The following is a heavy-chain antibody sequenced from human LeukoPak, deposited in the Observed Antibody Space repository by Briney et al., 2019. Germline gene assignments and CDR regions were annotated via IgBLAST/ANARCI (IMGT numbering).Heavy chain of an antibody. CDR3: ARGAGSSASYRFWDY. CDR2: IYSGSST. Sequence: GGSLRLSCAASGFTVSNNYMNWVRQAPGKGLEWVSVIYSGSSTYYADSVRGRFTISRDSSKNTLSLQMNSLRAEDTAVYYCARGAGSSASYRFWDYWGQGTLVTVSS. D-gene: IGHD3-10*01. V-gene: IGHV3-53*01. CDR1: GFTVSNNY. J-gene: IGHJ4*02.